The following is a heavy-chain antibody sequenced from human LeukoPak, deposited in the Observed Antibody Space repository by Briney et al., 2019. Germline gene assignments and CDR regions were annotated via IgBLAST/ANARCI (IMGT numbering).Heavy chain of an antibody. D-gene: IGHD5-18*01. V-gene: IGHV1-69*05. Sequence: ASVKVSCKPSGGTFSSYAISWVRQAPGQGLEWMGGIIPIFGTANYAQKFQGRVTVTTDESTSTAYMELSSLRSEDTVVYYCASKRIQLWLRSSYYYYMDVWGKGTTVTVSS. CDR1: GGTFSSYA. J-gene: IGHJ6*03. CDR2: IIPIFGTA. CDR3: ASKRIQLWLRSSYYYYMDV.